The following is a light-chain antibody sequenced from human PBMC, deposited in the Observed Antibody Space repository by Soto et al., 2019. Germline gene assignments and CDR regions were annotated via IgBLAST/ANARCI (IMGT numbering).Light chain of an antibody. J-gene: IGLJ2*01. CDR1: SSNIGADFD. CDR3: SSYTSSSTVV. CDR2: HNN. Sequence: QSVLTQPPSVSGAPGQRVTISCTGSSSNIGADFDVHWYQHLPGTAPKLLISHNNNRPSGVPDRFSGSKSGTSASLAITGLQADDEAVYYCSSYTSSSTVVFGGGTKLTVL. V-gene: IGLV1-40*01.